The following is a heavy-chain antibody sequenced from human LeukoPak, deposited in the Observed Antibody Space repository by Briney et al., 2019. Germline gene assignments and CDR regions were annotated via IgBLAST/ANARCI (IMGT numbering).Heavy chain of an antibody. D-gene: IGHD1-26*01. J-gene: IGHJ4*02. Sequence: ASLTVYCKASGFAFISYESSWVRPAPGQGLEWMGWISAYNGDTNYAQRLQGRVTMTTDTSTSTAYMELRSLRSDDTALYYCARSSYRGSYYSDSWGQGTLVTVSS. V-gene: IGHV1-18*01. CDR1: GFAFISYE. CDR3: ARSSYRGSYYSDS. CDR2: ISAYNGDT.